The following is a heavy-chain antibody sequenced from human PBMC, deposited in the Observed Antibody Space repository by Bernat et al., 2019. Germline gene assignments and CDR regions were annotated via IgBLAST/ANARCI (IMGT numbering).Heavy chain of an antibody. CDR2: IYYSGST. CDR3: ARHERLYSSGWSMNWFDP. V-gene: IGHV4-39*01. J-gene: IGHJ5*02. Sequence: QLQLQESGPGLVKPSETLSLTCTVSGGSISSSSYYWGWIRQPPGKGLEWIGSIYYSGSTYYNPSLKSRVTISVDTSKNQFSLKLSSVTAADTAVYYCARHERLYSSGWSMNWFDPWGQGTLVTVSS. D-gene: IGHD6-19*01. CDR1: GGSISSSSYY.